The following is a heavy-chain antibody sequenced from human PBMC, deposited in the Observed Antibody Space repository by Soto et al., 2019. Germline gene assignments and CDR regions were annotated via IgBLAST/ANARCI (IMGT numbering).Heavy chain of an antibody. D-gene: IGHD1-26*01. Sequence: GGSLRLSCAGSGFTFTTYTMHWVLQASGKGLAWVSSSSSSSSYIYYADSWKGRFTISRDNANRSLILQMISQRAEDTAVYYCAREPEGIVISRNCDSWGTGTMVTVSS. CDR1: GFTFTTYT. CDR2: SSSSSSYI. CDR3: AREPEGIVISRNCDS. V-gene: IGHV3-21*01. J-gene: IGHJ5*01.